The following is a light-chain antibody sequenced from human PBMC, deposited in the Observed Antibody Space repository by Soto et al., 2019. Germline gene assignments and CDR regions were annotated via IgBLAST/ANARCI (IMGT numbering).Light chain of an antibody. J-gene: IGLJ1*01. CDR1: TGAVTNGHY. V-gene: IGLV7-46*01. CDR3: LLSYNGPYV. Sequence: QAVVTQEPSLTVSPGGTVTLTCVSSTGAVTNGHYPYWFQQKPGQAPRTLIYDTTNRYSWTPARFSGSLLGGKAALTLSGAQPEDEAEYYCLLSYNGPYVFGTGTKVTVL. CDR2: DTT.